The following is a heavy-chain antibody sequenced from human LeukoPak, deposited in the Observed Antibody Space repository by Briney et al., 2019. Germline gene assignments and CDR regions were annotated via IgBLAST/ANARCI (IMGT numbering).Heavy chain of an antibody. CDR3: ASRMITNPW. J-gene: IGHJ4*02. D-gene: IGHD3-16*01. CDR1: GGSISNNY. V-gene: IGHV4-4*07. CDR2: IYSSGST. Sequence: SETLSLTCTVSGGSISNNYWTWIRQPAGKGLEYIGRIYSSGSTHYNPSLKSRVTMSVDTSKIQLSLKLSSVTAADTAVYYCASRMITNPWWGQGTLVTVSS.